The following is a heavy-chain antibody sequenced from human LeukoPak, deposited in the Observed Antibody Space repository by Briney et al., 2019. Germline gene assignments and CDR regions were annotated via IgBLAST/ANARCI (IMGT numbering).Heavy chain of an antibody. J-gene: IGHJ4*02. CDR1: GGSFSGYY. D-gene: IGHD3-22*01. Sequence: SETLSLTCAVYGGSFSGYYWSWIRQPPGKGLEWIGEINHSGSTNYNPSLKSRVTIPVDTSKNQFSLKLSSVTAADTAVYYCARAGYYDSSGLDYWGQGTLVTVSS. CDR2: INHSGST. V-gene: IGHV4-34*01. CDR3: ARAGYYDSSGLDY.